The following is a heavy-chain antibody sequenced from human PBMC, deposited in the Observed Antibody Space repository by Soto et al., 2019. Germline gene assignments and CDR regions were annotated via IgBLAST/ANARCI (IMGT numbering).Heavy chain of an antibody. Sequence: SETLSLTCTVSGGSISSSSYYWGWIRQPPGKGLEWIGSIYYSGSTYYNPSLKSRVTISLDTSKNQFSLKLSSVTAADTAVYYCARHTPHDLDFDYWGQGTLVTVSS. V-gene: IGHV4-39*01. CDR2: IYYSGST. CDR3: ARHTPHDLDFDY. J-gene: IGHJ4*02. D-gene: IGHD3-16*01. CDR1: GGSISSSSYY.